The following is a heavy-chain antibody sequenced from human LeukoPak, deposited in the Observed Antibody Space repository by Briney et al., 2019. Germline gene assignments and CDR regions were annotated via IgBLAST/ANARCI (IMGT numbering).Heavy chain of an antibody. CDR1: GGSISSYY. J-gene: IGHJ3*02. CDR3: ARQRLRYNDAFDI. V-gene: IGHV4-59*08. D-gene: IGHD3-9*01. Sequence: PSETLSLTCTVSGGSISSYYWSWIRQPPGKGLEWIGYIYYSGSTNYNPSLKSRVTISVDTSKNQFSLKLSSVTAADTAVYYCARQRLRYNDAFDIWGQGTMVTVSS. CDR2: IYYSGST.